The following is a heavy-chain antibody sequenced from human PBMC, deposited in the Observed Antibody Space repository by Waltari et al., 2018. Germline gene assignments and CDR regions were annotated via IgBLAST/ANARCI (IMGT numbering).Heavy chain of an antibody. CDR3: ARVPIAVADHYFDY. Sequence: QVQLQQWGAGLLKPSETLSLTCAVYGGSFSGYYWSWIRQPPGKGLEWIGSIYYSGSTYYNPSLKSRVTISVDTSKNQFSLKLSSVTAADTAVYYCARVPIAVADHYFDYWGQGTLVTVSS. CDR2: IYYSGST. CDR1: GGSFSGYY. V-gene: IGHV4-34*01. D-gene: IGHD6-19*01. J-gene: IGHJ4*02.